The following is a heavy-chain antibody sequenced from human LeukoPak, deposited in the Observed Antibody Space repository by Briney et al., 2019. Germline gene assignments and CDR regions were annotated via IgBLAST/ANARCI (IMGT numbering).Heavy chain of an antibody. CDR3: ARGRDPEGIAMVTDGAFDI. D-gene: IGHD5-18*01. CDR2: IYYSGST. V-gene: IGHV4-30-4*08. CDR1: GGSISSGDYY. Sequence: PSETLSLTCTVSGGSISSGDYYWSWIRQPPGKGLEWIGYIYYSGSTYYNPSLKSRVTISVDTSKNQFSLKLSSVTAADTAVYYCARGRDPEGIAMVTDGAFDIWGQGTMVTVSS. J-gene: IGHJ3*02.